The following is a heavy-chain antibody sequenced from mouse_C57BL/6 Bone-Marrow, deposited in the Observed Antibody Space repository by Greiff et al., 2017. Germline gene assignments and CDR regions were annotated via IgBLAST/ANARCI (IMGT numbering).Heavy chain of an antibody. CDR2: ISDGGSYT. J-gene: IGHJ2*01. V-gene: IGHV5-4*01. D-gene: IGHD1-1*01. Sequence: EVQLVESGGGLVKPGGSLKLSCAASGFTFSSYAMSWVRQTPEKRLEWVATISDGGSYTYYPDNVKGRFTISRDNAKNNLYLQMSHLKSEDTAMYYCARTLYYYGSSYRYFDYWGQGTTLTVSS. CDR3: ARTLYYYGSSYRYFDY. CDR1: GFTFSSYA.